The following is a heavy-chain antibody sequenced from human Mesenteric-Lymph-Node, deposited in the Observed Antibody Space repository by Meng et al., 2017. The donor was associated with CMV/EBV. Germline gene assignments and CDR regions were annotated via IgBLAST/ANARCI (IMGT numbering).Heavy chain of an antibody. V-gene: IGHV3-23*03. CDR2: VYSGGIHT. D-gene: IGHD2-15*01. J-gene: IGHJ3*01. Sequence: GESLKISCAASGFTFSTYAMSWVRQAPGKGLQWVAVVYSGGIHTYYEESVKGRFTISRDTSENTLYLQMNSLRVDDTALYYCAKGVTSGAPYRAFDLLGQGTKVTVSS. CDR1: GFTFSTYA. CDR3: AKGVTSGAPYRAFDL.